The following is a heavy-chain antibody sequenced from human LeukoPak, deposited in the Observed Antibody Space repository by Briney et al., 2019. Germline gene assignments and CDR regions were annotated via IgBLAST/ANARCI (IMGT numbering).Heavy chain of an antibody. D-gene: IGHD3-22*01. Sequence: ASVKVSCKASGYTFTSYGISWVRQAPGQGLEGMGWISVYNGNTNNAQKLQGRVTMTTDTSTSTAYMELKSLRSDDTAVYYCARVYNYYDTSGYYLGNYFDHWGRGTLVTVSS. CDR1: GYTFTSYG. CDR3: ARVYNYYDTSGYYLGNYFDH. CDR2: ISVYNGNT. J-gene: IGHJ4*02. V-gene: IGHV1-18*01.